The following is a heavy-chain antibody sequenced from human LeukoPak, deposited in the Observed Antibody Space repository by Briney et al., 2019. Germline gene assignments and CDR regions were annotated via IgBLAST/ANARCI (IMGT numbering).Heavy chain of an antibody. J-gene: IGHJ5*02. CDR2: IKQDGSEK. CDR1: GFTFSSYW. Sequence: GGSLRLSCAASGFTFSSYWMSWVRQAPGKGLEWVANIKQDGSEKYYVDSVKGRFTISRDNAKNSLYLQMNSLRAEDTAVYYCARTLTYSSSWTFDPWGQGTLVTVSS. D-gene: IGHD6-13*01. CDR3: ARTLTYSSSWTFDP. V-gene: IGHV3-7*03.